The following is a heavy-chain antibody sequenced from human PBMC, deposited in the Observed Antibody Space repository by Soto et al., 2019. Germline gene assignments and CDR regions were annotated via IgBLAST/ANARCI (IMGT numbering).Heavy chain of an antibody. D-gene: IGHD1-26*01. CDR3: AREGGSYFLGDY. CDR1: GYTFTSYG. CDR2: ISAYSGNT. V-gene: IGHV1-18*01. Sequence: QVQLVQSGAEVKKPGASVKVSCKASGYTFTSYGISWVRQAPGQGLEWMGWISAYSGNTDYAQKRQGRVTMTTDTCTSTAYMELSSLRSDDTAVYYCAREGGSYFLGDYWGQGTLVTVSS. J-gene: IGHJ4*02.